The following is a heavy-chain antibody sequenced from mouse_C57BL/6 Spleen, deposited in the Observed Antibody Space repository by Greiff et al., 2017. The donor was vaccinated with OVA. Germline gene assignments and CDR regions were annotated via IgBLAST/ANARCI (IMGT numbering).Heavy chain of an antibody. Sequence: EVQVVESGGGLVQPGGSLSLSCAASGFTFTDYYMCWVRQPPGKALEWLGFIRNKANGYTTEYSAPVQVRFTISRDNSQSILYLQMNALRAEDSATYSCARSSIYYDYGAWFAYWGQGPLVTVSA. CDR1: GFTFTDYY. CDR3: ARSSIYYDYGAWFAY. V-gene: IGHV7-3*01. J-gene: IGHJ3*01. D-gene: IGHD2-4*01. CDR2: IRNKANGYTT.